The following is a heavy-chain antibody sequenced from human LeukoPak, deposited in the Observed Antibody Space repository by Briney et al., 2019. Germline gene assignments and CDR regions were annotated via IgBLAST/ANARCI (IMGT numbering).Heavy chain of an antibody. Sequence: GGSLRLSCAASGFGFSNFDMNWVRQVPGEGLEWVSYISSSGSKTYYADSVKGRFTISRDNAKNSLYLQMNSLRAEDTAVYYCARAHSSSGWFFDYWGQGTLVTVSS. D-gene: IGHD6-19*01. V-gene: IGHV3-48*03. CDR2: ISSSGSKT. CDR3: ARAHSSSGWFFDY. CDR1: GFGFSNFD. J-gene: IGHJ4*02.